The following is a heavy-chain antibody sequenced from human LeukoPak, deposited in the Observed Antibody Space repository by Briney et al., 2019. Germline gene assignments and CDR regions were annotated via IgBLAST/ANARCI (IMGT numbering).Heavy chain of an antibody. CDR3: ARHRYSSGWEAIYYFDY. V-gene: IGHV4-39*01. CDR1: GFTVSSNY. Sequence: GSLRLSCAASGFTVSSNYMNWIRQPPGKGLEWIGSIYYSGSTYYNPSLKSRVTISVDTSKNQFSLKLSSVTAADTAVYYCARHRYSSGWEAIYYFDYWGQGTLVAVSS. CDR2: IYYSGST. J-gene: IGHJ4*02. D-gene: IGHD6-19*01.